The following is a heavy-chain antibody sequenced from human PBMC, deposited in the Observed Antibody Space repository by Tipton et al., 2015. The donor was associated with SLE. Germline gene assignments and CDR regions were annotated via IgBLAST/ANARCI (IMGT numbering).Heavy chain of an antibody. CDR1: GGAFSEYY. J-gene: IGHJ4*02. CDR2: ISYYGAT. CDR3: ARHMITGGEFDY. Sequence: TLSLTCAVSGGAFSEYYWSWIRQTPGRGLEWIGEISYYGATNYNPSLKSRVTVSIDKSKNQFSLKLSSVTAADTAVYYCARHMITGGEFDYWGQGTLVTVSS. D-gene: IGHD3-16*01. V-gene: IGHV4-34*01.